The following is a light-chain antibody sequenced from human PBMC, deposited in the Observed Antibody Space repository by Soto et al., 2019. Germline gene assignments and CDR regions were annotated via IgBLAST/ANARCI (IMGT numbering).Light chain of an antibody. CDR1: QSISRN. V-gene: IGKV3-20*01. CDR3: QQYGSSPPWT. CDR2: GVS. J-gene: IGKJ1*01. Sequence: EVVLTQSPGTLSLSPGERATLSCRSSQSISRNLAWYQQKPGRAPRLLIYGVSTRATGIPARFSGSGSETDFTLTISRLEPEDFAVYYCQQYGSSPPWTFGQGTKVDIK.